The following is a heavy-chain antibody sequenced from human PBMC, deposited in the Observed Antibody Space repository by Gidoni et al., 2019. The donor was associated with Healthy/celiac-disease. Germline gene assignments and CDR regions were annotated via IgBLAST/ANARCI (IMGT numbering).Heavy chain of an antibody. CDR2: IIPILGIA. J-gene: IGHJ4*02. V-gene: IGHV1-69*04. CDR3: ARVKAVAAAAGSYYFDY. CDR1: GCTFSSYA. D-gene: IGHD6-19*01. Sequence: QVQLVQSGAEVKKPGSSVTVSCKASGCTFSSYAISWVRQAPGQGLEWMGRIIPILGIANYAQKIQGRVTINADKSTSTAYMELSSLRSEDTAVYYCARVKAVAAAAGSYYFDYWGQGTLVTVSS.